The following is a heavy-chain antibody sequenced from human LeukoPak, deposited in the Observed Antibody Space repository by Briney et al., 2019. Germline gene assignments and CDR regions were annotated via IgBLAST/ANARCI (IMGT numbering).Heavy chain of an antibody. D-gene: IGHD3/OR15-3a*01. CDR2: IYGDGST. CDR3: ARGDWGY. CDR1: GFTFSSFG. Sequence: PGGSLTLSCAASGFTFSSFGMHWVRQAPGKGLEWVSVIYGDGSTYYTDSVKGRFAISRDNSKNTLYLQMNSLSAEDTAVYYCARGDWGYWGQGTLVTVSS. J-gene: IGHJ4*02. V-gene: IGHV3-NL1*01.